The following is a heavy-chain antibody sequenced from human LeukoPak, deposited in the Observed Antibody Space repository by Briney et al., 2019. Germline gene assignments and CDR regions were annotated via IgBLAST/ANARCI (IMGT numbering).Heavy chain of an antibody. CDR2: INPNSGGT. CDR1: GYTFTGYY. CDR3: ARDIAVAGTTFYDY. Sequence: ASVKVSCKASGYTFTGYYMHWVRQAPGQGLEWMGWINPNSGGTNYAQKFQGRVTMTRDTSISKAYMELSRLRSDDTAVYYCARDIAVAGTTFYDYWGQGTLVTVSS. D-gene: IGHD6-19*01. V-gene: IGHV1-2*02. J-gene: IGHJ4*02.